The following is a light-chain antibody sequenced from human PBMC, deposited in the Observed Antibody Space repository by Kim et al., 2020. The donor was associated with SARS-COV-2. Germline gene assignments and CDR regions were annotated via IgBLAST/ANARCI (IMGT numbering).Light chain of an antibody. J-gene: IGKJ1*01. CDR3: QQFGSSRTWT. V-gene: IGKV3-20*01. CDR2: GTS. Sequence: DIVLTQSPDTLSLSPGDRATLSCRASQSVTSTYVAWYQQKPGQAPRLLIYGTSTRAAGIPGRFSGSGSGTEYTLTINRLEPEDFAIYYCQQFGSSRTWTFGQVTKVDI. CDR1: QSVTSTY.